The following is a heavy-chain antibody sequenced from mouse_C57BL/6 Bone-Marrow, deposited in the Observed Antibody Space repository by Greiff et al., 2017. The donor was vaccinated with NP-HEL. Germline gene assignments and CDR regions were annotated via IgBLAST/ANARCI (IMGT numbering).Heavy chain of an antibody. CDR3: ARYYYGSSSFDY. D-gene: IGHD1-1*01. Sequence: VKLQQPGAELVKPGASVKLSCKASGYTFTSYLMHWVKQRPGRGLEWIGRIDPNSGGTKYNEKFKSTATLTVDKPSSTAYMQLNSLTSEDSAGYYGARYYYGSSSFDYWGQGTTLTVSS. J-gene: IGHJ2*01. V-gene: IGHV1-72*01. CDR1: GYTFTSYL. CDR2: IDPNSGGT.